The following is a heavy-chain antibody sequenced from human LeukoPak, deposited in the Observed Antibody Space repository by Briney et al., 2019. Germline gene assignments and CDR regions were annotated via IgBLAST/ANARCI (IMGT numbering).Heavy chain of an antibody. V-gene: IGHV4-38-2*02. CDR1: DDSITSGYY. CDR3: ARLDYGGTHGDY. J-gene: IGHJ4*02. CDR2: FYHSGNT. D-gene: IGHD4-23*01. Sequence: PSETLSLTCNVSDDSITSGYYWGWIRQPPGKGLGRIGSFYHSGNTYYNPSLKSRVTISVDTSKNQFSLKLSSVTAADTAVYYCARLDYGGTHGDYWGQGTLVTVSS.